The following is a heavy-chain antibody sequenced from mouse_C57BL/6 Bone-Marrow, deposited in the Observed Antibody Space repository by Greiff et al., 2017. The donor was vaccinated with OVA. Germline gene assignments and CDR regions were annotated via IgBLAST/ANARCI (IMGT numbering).Heavy chain of an antibody. CDR2: IWRGGST. V-gene: IGHV2-5*01. D-gene: IGHD2-3*01. CDR1: GFSLTSYG. Sequence: VQLVESGPGLVQPSQSLSITCTVSGFSLTSYGVHWVRQSPGTGLEWLGVIWRGGSTDYNAAFMSRLSITKDNSKSQVFFKMNSLQADDTAIYYCAKNSLYYWYFDVWGTGTTVTVSS. CDR3: AKNSLYYWYFDV. J-gene: IGHJ1*03.